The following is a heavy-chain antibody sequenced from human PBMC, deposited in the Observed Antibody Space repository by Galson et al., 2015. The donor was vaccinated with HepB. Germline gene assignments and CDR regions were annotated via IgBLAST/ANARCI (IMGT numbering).Heavy chain of an antibody. CDR3: ARDGSAAVAGDAFDV. J-gene: IGHJ3*01. CDR1: GGSISTNNNY. D-gene: IGHD6-19*01. Sequence: DTLSLTCTVSGGSISTNNNYWGWIRQPPGKGLEWIGSIYYRGSTYHNPSLKSRVTISVDTSTNQFSLKLYSVTAADTALYYCARDGSAAVAGDAFDVWGQGTMVTVSS. CDR2: IYYRGST. V-gene: IGHV4-39*07.